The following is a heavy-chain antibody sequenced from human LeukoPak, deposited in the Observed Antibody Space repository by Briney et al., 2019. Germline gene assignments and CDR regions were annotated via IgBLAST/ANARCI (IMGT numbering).Heavy chain of an antibody. CDR1: GFTFSSYE. CDR3: AKGVVPAARPYYYYGMDV. Sequence: GGSLRLSCAASGFTFSSYEMNWVRQAPGKGLEWVSAISGSGGSTYYADSVKGRFTISRDNSKNTLYLQMNGLRAEDTAVYYCAKGVVPAARPYYYYGMDVWGKGTTVTVSS. D-gene: IGHD2-2*01. J-gene: IGHJ6*04. V-gene: IGHV3-23*01. CDR2: ISGSGGST.